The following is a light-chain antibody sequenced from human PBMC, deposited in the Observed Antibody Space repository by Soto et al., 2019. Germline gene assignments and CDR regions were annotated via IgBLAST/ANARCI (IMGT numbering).Light chain of an antibody. CDR3: CSYAGSSTV. Sequence: QSVLTQPASVSGSPGQSITISCTGTSSDVGSYNLVSWYQQHPGKAPKLMIYEGSKRPSGVSNRFSGSKSGNTASLTISGLQAEDEADYCCCSYAGSSTVFGGGTQLTVL. CDR1: SSDVGSYNL. V-gene: IGLV2-23*01. CDR2: EGS. J-gene: IGLJ7*01.